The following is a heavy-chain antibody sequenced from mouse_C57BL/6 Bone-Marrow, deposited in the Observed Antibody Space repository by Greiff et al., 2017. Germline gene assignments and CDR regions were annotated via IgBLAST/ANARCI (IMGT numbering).Heavy chain of an antibody. V-gene: IGHV1-15*01. Sequence: QVQLQQSGAELVRPGASVTLSCKASGYTFTDYEMHWVKQTPVHGLEWIGAIAPETGGTAYNHKFKGKAILTADKSSSTAYMELRSLTSEDSAVYYCTREEDDDYWGQGTSLTVSS. CDR2: IAPETGGT. J-gene: IGHJ2*02. CDR1: GYTFTDYE. CDR3: TREEDDDY. D-gene: IGHD2-12*01.